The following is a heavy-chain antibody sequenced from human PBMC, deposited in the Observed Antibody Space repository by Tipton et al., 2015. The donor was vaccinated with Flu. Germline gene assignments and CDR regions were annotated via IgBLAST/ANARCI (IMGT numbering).Heavy chain of an antibody. V-gene: IGHV4-59*01. CDR3: AREESSLWAGHNYGLDV. CDR2: IYNSEYT. CDR1: GGSISSYY. D-gene: IGHD6-19*01. J-gene: IGHJ6*02. Sequence: TLFLTCTVPGGSISSYYWNWIRQPPGKGLEWIGYIYNSEYTKYNPSLKSRVTISVDTSKKQFSLRLRTVTAADTAVYYCAREESSLWAGHNYGLDVWGQGTTVTVSS.